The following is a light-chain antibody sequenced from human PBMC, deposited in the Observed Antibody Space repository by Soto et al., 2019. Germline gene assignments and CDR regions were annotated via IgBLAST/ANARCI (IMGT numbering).Light chain of an antibody. V-gene: IGLV4-60*03. J-gene: IGLJ3*02. CDR1: SGHRSYF. CDR3: ETWDSSSWV. Sequence: QAVVTQSPSASAFLGSSVKLTCTLSSGHRSYFIAWHQQQPGKAPRYLMKLEGSGTYRRGSGVPDRFSGSSSGSDRYLSISNLQSDDEAAYFCETWDSSSWVFGGGTKLTVL. CDR2: LEGSGTY.